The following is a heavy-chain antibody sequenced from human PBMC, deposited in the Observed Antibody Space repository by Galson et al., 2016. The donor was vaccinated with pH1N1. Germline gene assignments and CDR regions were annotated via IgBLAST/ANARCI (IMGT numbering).Heavy chain of an antibody. CDR1: GYTFSNYA. V-gene: IGHV1-18*01. CDR2: ISGYNGDT. Sequence: SVKVSCKASGYTFSNYAIIWVRQAPGQGLEWMGWISGYNGDTNYAQKFQGRVTMTTDTSTSTAYMDLRSLRSDDTAVYYCARDEGSGTVWGQGTLVTVAS. D-gene: IGHD1-26*01. J-gene: IGHJ4*02. CDR3: ARDEGSGTV.